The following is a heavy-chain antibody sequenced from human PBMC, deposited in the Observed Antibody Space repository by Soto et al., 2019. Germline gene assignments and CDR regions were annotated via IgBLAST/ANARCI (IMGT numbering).Heavy chain of an antibody. Sequence: ASVKVSCKVSGYTLTELSMHWVRQAPGKGLEWMGGFDPEDGETIYAQKFQGRVTMTEDTSTDTAYMELSSLRSEDTAVYYCATGLGAGTPGFYFDYGARGTLVTVSS. CDR1: GYTLTELS. V-gene: IGHV1-24*01. CDR3: ATGLGAGTPGFYFDY. J-gene: IGHJ4*02. CDR2: FDPEDGET. D-gene: IGHD3-16*01.